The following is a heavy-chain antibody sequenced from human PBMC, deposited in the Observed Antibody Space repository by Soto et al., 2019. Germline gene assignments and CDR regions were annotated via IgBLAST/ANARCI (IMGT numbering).Heavy chain of an antibody. V-gene: IGHV4-59*01. Sequence: KPSETLSLTCTVSGGSISSYYWSWIRQPPGKGLEWIGYIYYSGSTNYNPSLKSRVTISVDTSKNQFSLKLSSVTAADTAVYYCARDRGGYSGYDWYYYGMDVWGQGTTVTVSS. J-gene: IGHJ6*02. D-gene: IGHD5-12*01. CDR3: ARDRGGYSGYDWYYYGMDV. CDR1: GGSISSYY. CDR2: IYYSGST.